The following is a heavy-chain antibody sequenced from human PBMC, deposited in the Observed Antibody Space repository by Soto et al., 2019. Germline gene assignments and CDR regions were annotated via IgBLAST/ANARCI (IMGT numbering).Heavy chain of an antibody. CDR2: TYYRSKWYY. J-gene: IGHJ4*01. Sequence: PSQTLSLTCAITGDSVSSNSAGWSWVRQSPSRGLEWLGRTYYRSKWYYEYAVSVRGRITINPDTSKDQYSLQLNSVTPEDTAVYFCARGEQYSGRIFDYWGQGTLVTVSS. CDR3: ARGEQYSGRIFDY. D-gene: IGHD1-26*01. V-gene: IGHV6-1*01. CDR1: GDSVSSNSAG.